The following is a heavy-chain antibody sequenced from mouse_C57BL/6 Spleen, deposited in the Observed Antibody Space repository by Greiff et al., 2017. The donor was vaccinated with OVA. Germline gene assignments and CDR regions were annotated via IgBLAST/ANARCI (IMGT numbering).Heavy chain of an antibody. J-gene: IGHJ1*03. CDR1: GYTFTDYN. Sequence: EVQLQQSGPELVKPGASVKIPCKASGYTFTDYNMDWVKQSHGKSLEWIGDINPNNGGTIYNQKFKGKATLTVDKSSSTAYMELRSLTSEDTAVYYCARIYGREVNWYFDVWGTGTTVTVSS. V-gene: IGHV1-18*01. CDR3: ARIYGREVNWYFDV. D-gene: IGHD1-1*01. CDR2: INPNNGGT.